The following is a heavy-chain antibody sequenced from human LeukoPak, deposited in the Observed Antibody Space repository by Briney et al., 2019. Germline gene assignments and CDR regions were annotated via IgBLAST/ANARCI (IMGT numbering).Heavy chain of an antibody. J-gene: IGHJ2*01. Sequence: SETLSLTCTVSGGSISSYYWSWIRQPPGKGLEWIGYIYYSGSTNYNPSLKSRVTISVDTSKNQFSLKLSSVTAADTAVYYCARGRYYDSSGPTWYFDLWGRGTLVTVSS. CDR3: ARGRYYDSSGPTWYFDL. CDR2: IYYSGST. CDR1: GGSISSYY. V-gene: IGHV4-59*01. D-gene: IGHD3-22*01.